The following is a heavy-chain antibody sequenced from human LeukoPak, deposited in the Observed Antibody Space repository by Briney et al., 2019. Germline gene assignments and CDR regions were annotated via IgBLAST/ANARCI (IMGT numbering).Heavy chain of an antibody. D-gene: IGHD4-23*01. CDR2: IYPGDPDT. CDR3: ARVGGISNYYYYGMDV. Sequence: GESLKISCKGSGYSFTSYWIGWVRQMPGKGLEWMGIIYPGDPDTRYSPSFQGQVTISADKSISTAYLQWSSLKASDTAMYYCARVGGISNYYYYGMDVWGQGTTVTVSS. J-gene: IGHJ6*02. V-gene: IGHV5-51*01. CDR1: GYSFTSYW.